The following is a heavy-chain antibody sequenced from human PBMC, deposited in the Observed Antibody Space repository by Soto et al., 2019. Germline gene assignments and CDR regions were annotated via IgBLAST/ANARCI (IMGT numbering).Heavy chain of an antibody. V-gene: IGHV1-69*02. CDR2: IIPILGIT. D-gene: IGHD2-15*01. J-gene: IGHJ4*02. CDR3: ARDYCSGGSCYVPSAFDY. Sequence: SVKVSCKASGGTFSSYTINWVRQAPGQGLEWMGRIIPILGITNYAQKFQGRVTITRDTSASTAYMELSSLRSEDTAVYYCARDYCSGGSCYVPSAFDYWGQGTLVTVSS. CDR1: GGTFSSYT.